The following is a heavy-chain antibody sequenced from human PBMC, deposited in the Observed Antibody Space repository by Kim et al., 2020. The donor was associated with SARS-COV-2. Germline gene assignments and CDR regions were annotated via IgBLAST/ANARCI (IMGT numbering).Heavy chain of an antibody. CDR1: GGSFSGYY. CDR3: ARGARGNSYI. J-gene: IGHJ4*02. Sequence: SETLSLTCAVYGGSFSGYYWSWIRQPPGKGLEWIGEINHSGSTNYNPSLKSRVTISVDTSKNQFSLKLSSVTAADTAVYYCARGARGNSYIWGQGTLVTV. CDR2: INHSGST. D-gene: IGHD3-10*01. V-gene: IGHV4-34*01.